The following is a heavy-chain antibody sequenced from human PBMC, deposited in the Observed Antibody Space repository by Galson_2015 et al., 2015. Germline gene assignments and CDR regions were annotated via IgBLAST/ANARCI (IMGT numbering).Heavy chain of an antibody. J-gene: IGHJ6*02. CDR2: ISAYNGNT. CDR1: GYTFTSYG. V-gene: IGHV1-18*04. Sequence: SVKASCKASGYTFTSYGISWVRQAPGEGLEWMGWISAYNGNTNYAQKLQGRVTMNTDTSTSTAYMELRSLRSDDTAVYYCARTRVEGGYYDFWSCSGRGGTYGMDVWGQGTTVTVSS. CDR3: ARTRVEGGYYDFWSCSGRGGTYGMDV. D-gene: IGHD3-3*01.